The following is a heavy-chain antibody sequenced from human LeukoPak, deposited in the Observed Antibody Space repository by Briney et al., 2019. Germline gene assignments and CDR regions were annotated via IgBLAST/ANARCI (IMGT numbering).Heavy chain of an antibody. J-gene: IGHJ4*02. D-gene: IGHD3-16*01. V-gene: IGHV4-61*01. Sequence: SETLSLTCTVSGGSVRSGSYYWSWIRQPPGKELEWIGYIYYSGSTNYNPSLKSRVTISVDTSKNQFSLKLSSVTAADTAVYYCARAFFGAKVARYYFDYWGQGTLVTVSS. CDR3: ARAFFGAKVARYYFDY. CDR2: IYYSGST. CDR1: GGSVRSGSYY.